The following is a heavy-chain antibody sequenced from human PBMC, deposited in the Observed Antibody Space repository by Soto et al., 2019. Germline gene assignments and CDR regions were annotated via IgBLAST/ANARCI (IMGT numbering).Heavy chain of an antibody. CDR3: ARDLSVEMATTDYFDY. D-gene: IGHD5-12*01. V-gene: IGHV3-33*01. Sequence: PGGSLRLSCAASGFTFSSYGMHWVRQAPGKGLEWVAVIWYDGSNKYYADSVKGRFTISRDNSKNTLYLQMNSLRAEDTAVYYCARDLSVEMATTDYFDYWGQGTLVTVSS. CDR1: GFTFSSYG. CDR2: IWYDGSNK. J-gene: IGHJ4*02.